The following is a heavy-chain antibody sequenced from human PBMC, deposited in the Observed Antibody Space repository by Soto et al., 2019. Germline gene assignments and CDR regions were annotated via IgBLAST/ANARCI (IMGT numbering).Heavy chain of an antibody. CDR3: ARVPVVGIPGAPSRDLDF. D-gene: IGHD2-2*01. CDR2: IFHSGTT. J-gene: IGHJ3*01. Sequence: SETLSLTCAVSGGSISSGGYYWGWIRQHPGKGLEWIGHIFHSGTTYYNPSLKSRVTISMDASVNQFSLNLYSVSAADTAVYFCARVPVVGIPGAPSRDLDFWGNETMVTVSS. CDR1: GGSISSGGYY. V-gene: IGHV4-31*11.